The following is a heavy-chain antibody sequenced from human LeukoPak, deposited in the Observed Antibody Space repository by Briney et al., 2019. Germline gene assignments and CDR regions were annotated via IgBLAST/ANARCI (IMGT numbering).Heavy chain of an antibody. CDR1: GFTFSSHG. V-gene: IGHV3-30*02. J-gene: IGHJ4*02. CDR2: IRYDGSNK. Sequence: GGSLRLSCAASGFTFSSHGMHWVRQAPGKGLEWVAFIRYDGSNKYYADSVKGRFTISRDNSKNTLYLQMNSLRAEDTAVYYCAKDHDYGGNPYYFDYWGQGTLVTVSS. CDR3: AKDHDYGGNPYYFDY. D-gene: IGHD4-23*01.